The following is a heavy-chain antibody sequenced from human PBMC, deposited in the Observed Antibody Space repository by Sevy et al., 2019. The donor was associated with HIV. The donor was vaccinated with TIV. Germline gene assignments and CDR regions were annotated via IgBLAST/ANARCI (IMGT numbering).Heavy chain of an antibody. Sequence: GGSLRLSCAVSGFTFNNAWMNWVRQAPGTGLQWVGLIKSKIDGETTDYAAPVKGRFTISRDDSKTTLFLQMNSLKIEDTAVYYCATAPGYYDSAPFDYWGPGPLVTVSS. CDR2: IKSKIDGETT. V-gene: IGHV3-15*01. CDR3: ATAPGYYDSAPFDY. J-gene: IGHJ4*02. D-gene: IGHD3-22*01. CDR1: GFTFNNAW.